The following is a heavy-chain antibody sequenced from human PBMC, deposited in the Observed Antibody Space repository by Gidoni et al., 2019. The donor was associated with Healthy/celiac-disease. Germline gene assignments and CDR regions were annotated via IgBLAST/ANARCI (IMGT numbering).Heavy chain of an antibody. CDR3: ARGQIVATTPWKGFDP. J-gene: IGHJ5*02. Sequence: VQLQQWGAGLLKPSETLSLTCAVYGGSFSGYYWSWIRKPPGTGLEWIGEINHSGSTNYNPSLKSRGTISVDTSKNQFSLKLSSVTAADTAVYYCARGQIVATTPWKGFDPWGQGTLVTVSS. D-gene: IGHD5-12*01. CDR1: GGSFSGYY. CDR2: INHSGST. V-gene: IGHV4-34*01.